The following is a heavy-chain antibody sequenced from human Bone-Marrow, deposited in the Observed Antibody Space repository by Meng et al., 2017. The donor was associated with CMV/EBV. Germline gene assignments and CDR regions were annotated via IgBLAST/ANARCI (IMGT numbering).Heavy chain of an antibody. Sequence: GESLKISCAASGFTFSSYAMHWVRQAPGKGLEWVAVISYDGSNKYYADSVKGRFTISRDNSKNTLYLQMNSLRAEDTAVYYCARARGEQQLVILDAFDIWGQATMVTVSS. V-gene: IGHV3-30-3*01. CDR2: ISYDGSNK. CDR1: GFTFSSYA. J-gene: IGHJ3*02. D-gene: IGHD6-13*01. CDR3: ARARGEQQLVILDAFDI.